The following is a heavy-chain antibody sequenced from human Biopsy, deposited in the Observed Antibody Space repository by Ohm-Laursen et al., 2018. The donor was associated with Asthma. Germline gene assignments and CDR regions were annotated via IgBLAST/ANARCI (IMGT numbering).Heavy chain of an antibody. CDR2: IYWIDDK. CDR1: GFSLKIGAVG. D-gene: IGHD3-10*01. J-gene: IGHJ4*02. Sequence: TQTLTLTCTFSGFSLKIGAVGVGWIRQPPGKAPECLAVIYWIDDKYYSPSLRNRLTVSKDTSRNRVVLTMTNMDPVDTATYYCARTIMVRGKYYFDYWGQGTLVTVSS. CDR3: ARTIMVRGKYYFDY. V-gene: IGHV2-70*01.